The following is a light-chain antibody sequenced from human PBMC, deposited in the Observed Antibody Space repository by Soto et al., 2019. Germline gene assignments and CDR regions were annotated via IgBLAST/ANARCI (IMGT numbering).Light chain of an antibody. CDR3: SSYAGSNILV. CDR2: EVS. V-gene: IGLV2-8*01. J-gene: IGLJ1*01. CDR1: SSDVGGYNY. Sequence: QSALTQPPSASGSPGQSVTISCTGTSSDVGGYNYVSCYQQHPGNAPKLMIYEVSKRPSGVPDCFSGSKSGNTASLTVSGLQAEDEADYYCSSYAGSNILVFGTGTKVTVL.